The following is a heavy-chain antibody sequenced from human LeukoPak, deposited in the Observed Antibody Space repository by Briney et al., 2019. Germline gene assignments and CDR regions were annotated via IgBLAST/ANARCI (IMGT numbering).Heavy chain of an antibody. J-gene: IGHJ4*02. CDR1: GFTFNSYG. CDR3: AKVRYCSGVNCYPDDN. CDR2: IRFDGSYK. Sequence: GGSLRLSCAASGFTFNSYGMHWVRQAPGKGLEWVAFIRFDGSYKDYADSVKGRFTISRDKSKNTLYLQMNSLRAEDTAVYYCAKVRYCSGVNCYPDDNWGQGTLVTVSS. V-gene: IGHV3-30*02. D-gene: IGHD2-15*01.